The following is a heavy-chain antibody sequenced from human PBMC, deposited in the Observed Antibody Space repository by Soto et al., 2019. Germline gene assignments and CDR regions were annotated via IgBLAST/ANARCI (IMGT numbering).Heavy chain of an antibody. CDR3: ARRGAGYNYDY. J-gene: IGHJ4*02. CDR1: GYSFPAFW. V-gene: IGHV5-51*01. Sequence: PGESLKISCGASGYSFPAFWIGWVRQMPGKGLEWVGIIFPGDSDTRYSPSFQGQVTISADKSISTAYLQWSSLKASDTAMYYCARRGAGYNYDYWGQGTRVTVSS. CDR2: IFPGDSDT. D-gene: IGHD5-12*01.